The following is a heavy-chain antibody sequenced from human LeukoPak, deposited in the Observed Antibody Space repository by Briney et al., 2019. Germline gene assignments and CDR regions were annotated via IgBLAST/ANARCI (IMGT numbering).Heavy chain of an antibody. CDR3: ARDATPWRFGELMGDY. D-gene: IGHD3-10*01. Sequence: GSVKVSCKASRYTFTSYYMHWVRQAPGQRLEWMGIINPFGGSTSYAQKVQGRFTMTRDTSTSTVYMELSSLRSEDTAVYYCARDATPWRFGELMGDYWGQGTLVTVSS. J-gene: IGHJ4*02. CDR2: INPFGGST. V-gene: IGHV1-46*01. CDR1: RYTFTSYY.